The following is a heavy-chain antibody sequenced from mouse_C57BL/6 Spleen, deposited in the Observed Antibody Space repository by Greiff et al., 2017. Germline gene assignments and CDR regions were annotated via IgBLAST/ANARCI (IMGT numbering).Heavy chain of an antibody. CDR2: ISSGSSTI. J-gene: IGHJ3*01. CDR1: GFTFSDYG. D-gene: IGHD1-1*01. V-gene: IGHV5-17*01. Sequence: EVKLQESGGGLVKPGGSLKLSCAASGFTFSDYGMHWVRQAPEKGLEWVAYISSGSSTIYYADTVKGRFTISRDNARNTLFLQMTRLRSEDTALXCCATGVIRAWLAYWGQGTLVTVSA. CDR3: ATGVIRAWLAY.